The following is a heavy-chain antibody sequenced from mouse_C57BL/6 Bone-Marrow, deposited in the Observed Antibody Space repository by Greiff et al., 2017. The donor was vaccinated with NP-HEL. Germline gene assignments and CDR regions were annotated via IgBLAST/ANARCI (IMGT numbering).Heavy chain of an antibody. D-gene: IGHD2-3*01. J-gene: IGHJ1*03. CDR1: GFSLTSYG. Sequence: VKLVESGPGLVAPSQSLSITCTVSGFSLTSYGVDWVRQPPGKGLEWLGVIWGGGSTNYNSALMSRLSISKDNSKSQVFLKMNSLQTDDTAMYYCAKHGGIDDGYYDWYFDVWGTGTTVTVSS. V-gene: IGHV2-9*01. CDR2: IWGGGST. CDR3: AKHGGIDDGYYDWYFDV.